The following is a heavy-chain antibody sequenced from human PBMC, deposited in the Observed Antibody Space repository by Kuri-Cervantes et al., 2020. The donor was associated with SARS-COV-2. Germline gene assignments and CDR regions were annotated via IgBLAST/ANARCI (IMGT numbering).Heavy chain of an antibody. CDR1: GHTLTELP. CDR3: ATESISVIVIHAFYF. V-gene: IGHV1-24*01. CDR2: FDPQSDEK. Sequence: ASVKVSCKVSGHTLTELPMHRVRQAPGKGLEWMGSFDPQSDEKIYAQKFEGRVTMTEDTSTDTACLELSSLRSEDTAVYYCATESISVIVIHAFYFWGQGTLVTVSS. D-gene: IGHD3-22*01. J-gene: IGHJ3*01.